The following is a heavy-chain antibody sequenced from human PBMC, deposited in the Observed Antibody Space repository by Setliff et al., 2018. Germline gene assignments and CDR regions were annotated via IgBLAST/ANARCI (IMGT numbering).Heavy chain of an antibody. CDR1: GYSFTDYW. V-gene: IGHV5-51*01. CDR3: ARHRVGNSGYAIPILDF. CDR2: IYPSNSNI. D-gene: IGHD5-12*01. Sequence: GASLKISCKASGYSFTDYWIAWVRQMPGKGLEWMGIIYPSNSNIKYSPSFEAQITFSVDKSITTAHLQWSSLKASDTAIYYCARHRVGNSGYAIPILDFWGQGALVTVSS. J-gene: IGHJ4*02.